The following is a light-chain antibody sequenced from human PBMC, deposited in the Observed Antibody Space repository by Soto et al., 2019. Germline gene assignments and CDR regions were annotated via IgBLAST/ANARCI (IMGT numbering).Light chain of an antibody. CDR1: QSISSY. CDR2: AAS. Sequence: DIQMTQSPSSLSASVGDRVTITCRASQSISSYLNWYQQKPGKAPKLLIYAASSLQSGVPSRFSGSGSGTDFTLNISSLQPEDFATYYCQQSYSTLPFGGGTTVDIX. CDR3: QQSYSTLP. J-gene: IGKJ4*01. V-gene: IGKV1-39*01.